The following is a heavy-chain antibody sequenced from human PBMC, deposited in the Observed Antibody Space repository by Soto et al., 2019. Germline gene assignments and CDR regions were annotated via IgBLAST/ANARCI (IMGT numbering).Heavy chain of an antibody. V-gene: IGHV1-18*01. CDR1: GYTFTSYG. J-gene: IGHJ6*02. CDR2: ISAYNGNR. CDR3: ARLYCISTSCYLGMDV. Sequence: QVQLVQSGAEVKKPGASVKVSCKASGYTFTSYGISWVRQAPGQGLEWMGWISAYNGNRNYVQKLQGRVTMTTDTSTSTAYMELRSLRSDDTAVYYCARLYCISTSCYLGMDVWGQGTTVTVSS. D-gene: IGHD2-2*01.